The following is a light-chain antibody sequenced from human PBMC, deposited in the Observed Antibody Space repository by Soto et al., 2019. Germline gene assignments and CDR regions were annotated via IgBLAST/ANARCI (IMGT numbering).Light chain of an antibody. CDR3: QQYGSSPPLT. V-gene: IGKV3-20*01. Sequence: EIVLTQSPGTLSLSPGERATLSCTASQSVNSSYLAWYQQKPGQAPRLLIYGASSRATGITDRFSGSGSWTDFTITISRLEHEDFAVYYCQQYGSSPPLTFGGGTKVEIK. CDR2: GAS. CDR1: QSVNSSY. J-gene: IGKJ4*01.